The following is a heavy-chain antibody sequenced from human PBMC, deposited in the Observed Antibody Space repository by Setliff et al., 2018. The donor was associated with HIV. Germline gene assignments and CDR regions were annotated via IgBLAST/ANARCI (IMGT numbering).Heavy chain of an antibody. V-gene: IGHV3-15*01. CDR2: IKSKTDGGTT. D-gene: IGHD2-2*01. CDR3: TTKPPAADFQH. J-gene: IGHJ1*01. Sequence: PGGSLRLSCAASGFPFSTYAMNWVRQAPGKGLEWVGRIKSKTDGGTTDYAAPVKGRFTISRDDSKNTLYLQMNSLKTEDTAIYYCTTKPPAADFQHWGQGTLVTVSS. CDR1: GFPFSTYA.